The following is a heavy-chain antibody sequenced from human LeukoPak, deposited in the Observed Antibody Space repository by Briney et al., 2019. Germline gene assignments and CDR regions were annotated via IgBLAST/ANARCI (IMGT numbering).Heavy chain of an antibody. CDR3: ALQPGTDFDY. Sequence: GESLKIYCKWSGYTFTTYWIGWVRQTPGKGLEWMGIINPRDSDTRYSPPSQGQVTISADKSINTAYLQWTSLKASDTAMYYCALQPGTDFDYWGQGTLVSVSS. CDR1: GYTFTTYW. D-gene: IGHD2-2*01. J-gene: IGHJ4*02. CDR2: INPRDSDT. V-gene: IGHV5-51*01.